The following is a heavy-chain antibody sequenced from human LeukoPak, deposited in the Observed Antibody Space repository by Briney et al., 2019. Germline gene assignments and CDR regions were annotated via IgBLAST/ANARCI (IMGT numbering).Heavy chain of an antibody. Sequence: GGSLRLSCAASGFTFSTHAMTWVRQAPGKGLEWVSSIATGFDTCSADSVKGRFAISRDNSKNTLYLQMNNLRADDTALYYCARFPGFGSGTYRLDYWGQGTLVTVSS. CDR1: GFTFSTHA. V-gene: IGHV3-23*01. CDR3: ARFPGFGSGTYRLDY. D-gene: IGHD3-10*01. J-gene: IGHJ4*02. CDR2: IATGFDT.